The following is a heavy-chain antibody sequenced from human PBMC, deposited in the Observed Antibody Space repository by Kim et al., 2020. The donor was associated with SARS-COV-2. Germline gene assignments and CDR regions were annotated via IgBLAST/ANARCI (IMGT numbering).Heavy chain of an antibody. V-gene: IGHV4-59*08. CDR3: ARHLPDSTGQYILGN. D-gene: IGHD5-12*01. Sequence: SETLSLTCSVSRGSISGFYWSWIRQTPGKGLEWIALISFDGTTTYSPPLESRVTMSVDMSKKEISLKLRSATAADTATYYCARHLPDSTGQYILGNWGQG. J-gene: IGHJ1*01. CDR2: ISFDGTT. CDR1: RGSISGFY.